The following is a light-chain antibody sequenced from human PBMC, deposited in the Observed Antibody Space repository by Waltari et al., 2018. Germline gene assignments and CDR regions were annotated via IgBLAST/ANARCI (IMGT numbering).Light chain of an antibody. CDR1: SSDVGGYNY. CDR3: SSYAGSNNYV. CDR2: EVS. J-gene: IGLJ1*01. Sequence: QSALTQPPSASGSPGQSVTISCTGTSSDVGGYNYVSWYQQHPGKAPKLMIYEVSKRPAGGPDPCCGSKAGKPASLTVAGLQAEDEADYYCSSYAGSNNYVFGTGTKVTVL. V-gene: IGLV2-8*01.